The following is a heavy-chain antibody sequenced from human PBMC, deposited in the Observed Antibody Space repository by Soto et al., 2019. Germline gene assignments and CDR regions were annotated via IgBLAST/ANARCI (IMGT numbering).Heavy chain of an antibody. CDR2: ISGSGGST. CDR1: GFTFSSYA. V-gene: IGHV3-23*01. CDR3: AKNRQLRFVQSIFDY. Sequence: GGSLRLSCAASGFTFSSYAMSWVRQAPGKGLEWVSAISGSGGSTYYADSVKGRFTISRDNSKNTLYLQMNSLRAEDTAVYYCAKNRQLRFVQSIFDYWGQGTMVTVSS. D-gene: IGHD1-7*01. J-gene: IGHJ4*02.